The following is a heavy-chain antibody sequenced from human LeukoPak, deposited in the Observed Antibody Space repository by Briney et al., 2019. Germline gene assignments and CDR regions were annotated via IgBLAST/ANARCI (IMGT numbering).Heavy chain of an antibody. V-gene: IGHV4-34*01. CDR1: GGSFSGYY. CDR3: ARRVRGVIISFYYYNGMDV. J-gene: IGHJ6*02. CDR2: INHSGST. Sequence: NPSETLSLTCAVYGGSFSGYYWSWIRQPPGKGLEWIGEINHSGSTNYNPSLKSRVTISVDTSKNQFSLKLSSVTAADTAVYYCARRVRGVIISFYYYNGMDVWGQGTTVTVSS. D-gene: IGHD3-10*01.